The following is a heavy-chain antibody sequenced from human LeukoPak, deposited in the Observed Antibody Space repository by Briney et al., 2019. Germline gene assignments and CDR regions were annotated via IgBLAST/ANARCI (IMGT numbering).Heavy chain of an antibody. Sequence: GGSLRLSCAASGFTFDDYAMHWVRQAPGKGLEWVSGISWNSGSIGYADSVKGRFTISRDNAKNSLYLQMNSLRAEDTASYYCAKDMREGATYDSSGYDSPAADYWGQGTLVTVSS. V-gene: IGHV3-9*01. CDR1: GFTFDDYA. D-gene: IGHD3-22*01. CDR2: ISWNSGSI. J-gene: IGHJ4*02. CDR3: AKDMREGATYDSSGYDSPAADY.